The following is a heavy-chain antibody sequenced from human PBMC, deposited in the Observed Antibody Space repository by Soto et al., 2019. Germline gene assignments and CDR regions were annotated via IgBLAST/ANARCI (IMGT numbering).Heavy chain of an antibody. CDR2: TYYRSKWSN. CDR3: ARESCATSTCYFGMDV. D-gene: IGHD2-15*01. V-gene: IGHV6-1*01. Sequence: SQTLSLTCDISGDSVSSNSATWNWVRQSPSRGLEWLGRTYYRSKWSNDYAVSVEGRITINPHTSKNQFSLQLNSVTPEDTAVYYCARESCATSTCYFGMDVWGQGTTVTVSS. J-gene: IGHJ6*02. CDR1: GDSVSSNSAT.